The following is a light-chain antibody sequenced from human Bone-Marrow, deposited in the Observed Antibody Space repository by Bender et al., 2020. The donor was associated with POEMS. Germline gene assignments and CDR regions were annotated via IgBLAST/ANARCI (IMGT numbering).Light chain of an antibody. V-gene: IGLV2-11*01. CDR2: EVS. CDR1: SGDVGAYNY. CDR3: SSYTYSGTWV. Sequence: QSALTQPRSASGSPGQSVTISCTGTSGDVGAYNYVSWYQQHPGKAPKVMIYEVSKRPSGVPDRFSGSKSGNTASLSISGLQAEDEADYYCSSYTYSGTWVFGGGTHLTVL. J-gene: IGLJ3*02.